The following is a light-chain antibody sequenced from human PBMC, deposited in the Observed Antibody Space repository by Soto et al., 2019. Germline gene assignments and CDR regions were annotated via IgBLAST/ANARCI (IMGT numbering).Light chain of an antibody. Sequence: EIVMTQSPATLSVSPGVTATLSCRASQGLGSRLDWYQQKPGQAPRLLIYDASTRATGVPDRFSGSESETEFTLTISSLQSEDFAVYYCQHYHGWVKACGQGPKLEIK. CDR3: QHYHGWVKA. J-gene: IGKJ2*01. CDR2: DAS. V-gene: IGKV3-15*01. CDR1: QGLGSR.